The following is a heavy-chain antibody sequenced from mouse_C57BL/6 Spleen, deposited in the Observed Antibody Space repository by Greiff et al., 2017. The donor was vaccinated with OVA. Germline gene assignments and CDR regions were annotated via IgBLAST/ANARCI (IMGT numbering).Heavy chain of an antibody. V-gene: IGHV1-18*01. J-gene: IGHJ4*01. CDR3: ARSLRGPYAMDY. CDR2: INPNNGGT. CDR1: GYTFTDYN. D-gene: IGHD3-1*01. Sequence: EVQLQQSGPELVKPGASVKIPCKASGYTFTDYNMDWVKQSHGKSLEWIGDINPNNGGTIYNQKFKGKATLTVDKSSSTAYLELRSLTSEDTAVYYCARSLRGPYAMDYWGQGTSVTVSS.